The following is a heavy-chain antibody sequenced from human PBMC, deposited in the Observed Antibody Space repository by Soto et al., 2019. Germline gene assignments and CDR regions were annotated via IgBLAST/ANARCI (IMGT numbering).Heavy chain of an antibody. J-gene: IGHJ4*02. CDR1: GFSLSTSGVG. D-gene: IGHD2-15*01. V-gene: IGHV2-5*02. CDR3: AHRPSYCSGGSCYSGFDY. CDR2: IYWDDDK. Sequence: QITLKESGPTLVKPTQTLTRTCTFSGFSLSTSGVGVGWISQPPGKALEWLALIYWDDDKRYSPSLKSRLTISKDTSKNQVVLTMTNMDPVDTATYYCAHRPSYCSGGSCYSGFDYWGQGTLVTVSS.